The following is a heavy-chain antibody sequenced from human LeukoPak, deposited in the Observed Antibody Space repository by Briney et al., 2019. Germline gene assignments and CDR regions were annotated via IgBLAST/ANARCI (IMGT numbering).Heavy chain of an antibody. Sequence: RSGGSLRLSCVASGFTFPRYAMNWVRQAPGQGLEWVSGIGGSGANTYYAEYVKGRFTISRDNSKNTVYLQMNSLRAEDTAIYYCAKGPFLYPRCFDCWGQGTLVTVSS. CDR2: IGGSGANT. D-gene: IGHD2-8*01. J-gene: IGHJ4*02. CDR1: GFTFPRYA. V-gene: IGHV3-23*01. CDR3: AKGPFLYPRCFDC.